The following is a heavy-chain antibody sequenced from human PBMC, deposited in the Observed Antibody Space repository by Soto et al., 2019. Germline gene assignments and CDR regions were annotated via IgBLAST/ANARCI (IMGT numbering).Heavy chain of an antibody. D-gene: IGHD6-19*01. CDR1: GFTFSSYA. CDR3: AKDGYSSGWYIGDNWFDP. Sequence: EVQLLESGGGLVQPGGSLRLSCAASGFTFSSYAMSWVRQAPGKGLEWVSAISGSGGSTYYADSVKGRFTISRDNFKNTLYLQTNSLRAEDTAVYYCAKDGYSSGWYIGDNWFDPWGQGTLVTVSS. V-gene: IGHV3-23*01. CDR2: ISGSGGST. J-gene: IGHJ5*02.